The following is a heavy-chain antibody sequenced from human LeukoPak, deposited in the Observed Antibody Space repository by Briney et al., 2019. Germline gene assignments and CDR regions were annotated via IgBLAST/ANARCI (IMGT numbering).Heavy chain of an antibody. CDR1: GFTFSSYA. CDR3: ADSNYWYPVDY. J-gene: IGHJ4*02. V-gene: IGHV3-23*01. CDR2: ITGSGDST. Sequence: QPGGSLRLSCAASGFTFSSYAMRWVRQAPGKGLEWVSAITGSGDSTYYADSVKGRFTISRDNSKNTLYLQMNSLRAEDTAVYYCADSNYWYPVDYWGQGTLVTV. D-gene: IGHD4-11*01.